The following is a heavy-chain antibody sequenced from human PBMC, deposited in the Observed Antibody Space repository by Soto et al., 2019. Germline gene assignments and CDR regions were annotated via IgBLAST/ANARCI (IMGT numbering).Heavy chain of an antibody. CDR3: AKDYSIAAHYGMDV. J-gene: IGHJ6*02. V-gene: IGHV3-30*18. Sequence: PRGSLLLSCAASGFTFSSYGMHWVRQAPGKGLEWVAVISYDGSNKYYADSVKGRFTISRDNSKNTLYLQMNSLRADDTAVYHCAKDYSIAAHYGMDVWGQGTTVTVS. CDR1: GFTFSSYG. CDR2: ISYDGSNK. D-gene: IGHD6-6*01.